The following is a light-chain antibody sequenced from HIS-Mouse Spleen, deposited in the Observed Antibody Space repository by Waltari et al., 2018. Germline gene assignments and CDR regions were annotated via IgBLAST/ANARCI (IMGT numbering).Light chain of an antibody. V-gene: IGLV3-10*01. CDR2: GDS. J-gene: IGLJ2*01. Sequence: SYELTQPPSVSVSPGQTARITCSGDALPKKYAYWYQQKSGQAPLLVIYGDSKRPSGIPERFSGSGSGTMATLTIRGAQVEDEADYYCYSTDSSGNHRVFGGGTKLTVL. CDR3: YSTDSSGNHRV. CDR1: ALPKKY.